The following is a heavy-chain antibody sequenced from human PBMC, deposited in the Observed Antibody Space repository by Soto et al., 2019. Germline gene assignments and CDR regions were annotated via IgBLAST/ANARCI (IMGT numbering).Heavy chain of an antibody. CDR2: IYYSGST. J-gene: IGHJ4*02. CDR3: ASVRADYYDSSVPYYFDY. V-gene: IGHV4-30-4*01. CDR1: GGSISSGDYY. Sequence: PSETLSLTCTVSGGSISSGDYYWSWIRQPPGKGLEWIGYIYYSGSTYYNPSLKSRVTISVDTSKNQFSLMHSSVTAAVTAVYYCASVRADYYDSSVPYYFDYWGQGTLVTVSS. D-gene: IGHD3-22*01.